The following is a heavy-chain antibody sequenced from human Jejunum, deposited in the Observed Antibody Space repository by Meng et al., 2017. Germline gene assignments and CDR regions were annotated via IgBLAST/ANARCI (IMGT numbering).Heavy chain of an antibody. CDR2: MHQSGSS. J-gene: IGHJ4*02. CDR1: GGFSSSYC. D-gene: IGHD1-7*01. Sequence: GPGLVRPSGGLPLPSAASGGFSSSYCWSWLRQPPGKGPEWIGEMHQSGSSNYNPSLKSRLTMSVDESKNHFSLKLNSVTAADTAVYYCARGWKYAWFNWGQGTLVTVSS. CDR3: ARGWKYAWFN. V-gene: IGHV4-4*02.